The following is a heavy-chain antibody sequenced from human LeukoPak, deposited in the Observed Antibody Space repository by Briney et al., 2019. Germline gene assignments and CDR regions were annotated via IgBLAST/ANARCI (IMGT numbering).Heavy chain of an antibody. CDR3: ARDYYGSGTDLFDY. CDR2: ISSSSSYI. J-gene: IGHJ4*02. CDR1: GFTFSSYG. D-gene: IGHD3-10*01. V-gene: IGHV3-21*01. Sequence: GGSLRLSCAASGFTFSSYGMSWVRQAPGKGLEWVSSISSSSSYIYYADSVKGRFTISRDNAKNSLYLQMNSLRAEDTAVYYCARDYYGSGTDLFDYWGQGTLVTVSS.